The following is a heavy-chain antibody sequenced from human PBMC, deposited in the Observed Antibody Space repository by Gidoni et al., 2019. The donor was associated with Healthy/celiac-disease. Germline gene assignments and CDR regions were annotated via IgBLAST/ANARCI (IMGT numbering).Heavy chain of an antibody. CDR1: GFTVSNPW. J-gene: IGHJ4*02. V-gene: IGHV3-15*01. CDR2: IKSKTDGGTT. CDR3: TTEDSYGPAGNDY. Sequence: EVQLVVSGGGLVKPGGSLRLSCAAYGFTVSNPWMSRVRQARGKGLEWVGRIKSKTDGGTTDYAAPVKGRFTISRDDSKNTLDLQMNSVKTEDTAVYYCTTEDSYGPAGNDYWGQGTLVTVSS. D-gene: IGHD5-18*01.